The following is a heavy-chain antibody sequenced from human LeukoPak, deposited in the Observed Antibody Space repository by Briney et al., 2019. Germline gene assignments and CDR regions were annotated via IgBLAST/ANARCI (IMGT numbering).Heavy chain of an antibody. D-gene: IGHD4-17*01. CDR2: IYTSGST. V-gene: IGHV4-61*02. CDR1: GGSISSGGYY. J-gene: IGHJ4*02. CDR3: AGVLRSQDY. Sequence: SETLSLTCTVSGGSISSGGYYWSWIRQPAGKGLEWIGRIYTSGSTNYNPSLKSRVTMSVDTSKNQFSLKLSSVTAADTAVYYCAGVLRSQDYWGQGTLVTVSS.